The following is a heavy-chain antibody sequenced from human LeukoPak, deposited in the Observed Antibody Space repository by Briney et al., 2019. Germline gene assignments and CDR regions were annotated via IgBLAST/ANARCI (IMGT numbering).Heavy chain of an antibody. Sequence: PSETLSLTCTVSGGSISSYYWSWIRQPPGKGLEWIGYFYYSGSTNYNPSLKSRVTISVDTSKNQFSLKLSSVTAADTAVYYCAREGRLYGDYTRGNFDYWGQGALVTVSS. V-gene: IGHV4-59*01. D-gene: IGHD4-17*01. CDR2: FYYSGST. J-gene: IGHJ4*02. CDR1: GGSISSYY. CDR3: AREGRLYGDYTRGNFDY.